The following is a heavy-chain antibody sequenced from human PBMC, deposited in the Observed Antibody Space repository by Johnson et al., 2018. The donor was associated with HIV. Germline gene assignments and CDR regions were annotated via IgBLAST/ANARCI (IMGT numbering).Heavy chain of an antibody. D-gene: IGHD1-26*01. Sequence: MQLVESGGGVVQPGRSLRLSCAASGFTFSSYAMHWVRQAPGKGLEWVANIKQDGSEKYYVDSVKGRFTISRDNSKNTLYLQMNSLRAEDTAVYYCARDSERGFDIWGQGTMVTVSS. V-gene: IGHV3-7*01. J-gene: IGHJ3*02. CDR2: IKQDGSEK. CDR3: ARDSERGFDI. CDR1: GFTFSSYA.